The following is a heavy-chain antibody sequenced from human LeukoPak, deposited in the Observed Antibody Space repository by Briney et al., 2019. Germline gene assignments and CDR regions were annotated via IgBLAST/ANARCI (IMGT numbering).Heavy chain of an antibody. Sequence: SETLSLTCAVSGGSISTYYWSWIRQPAGKGLEWIGRMYISGETNYNPSLKSRVTMSLDTSKNHFSLKLNSVTAADTAVYYCASGIQGAGNNYWGQGTLVTVSS. J-gene: IGHJ4*02. CDR3: ASGIQGAGNNY. CDR2: MYISGET. CDR1: GGSISTYY. V-gene: IGHV4-4*07. D-gene: IGHD6-19*01.